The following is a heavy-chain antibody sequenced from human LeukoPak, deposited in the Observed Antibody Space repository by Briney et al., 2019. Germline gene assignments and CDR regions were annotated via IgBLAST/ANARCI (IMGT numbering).Heavy chain of an antibody. J-gene: IGHJ5*02. CDR3: ARISGGAGYNSNWFDP. V-gene: IGHV4-59*08. CDR1: GGSINSYY. D-gene: IGHD5-24*01. Sequence: PSETLSLTCTVSGGSINSYYWSWIRQPPGKGLEWIGYIYYSGSTSYNPSLKSRVTISVDTSKNQFSLKLSSVTAADTAVYYCARISGGAGYNSNWFDPWGQGTLVTVSS. CDR2: IYYSGST.